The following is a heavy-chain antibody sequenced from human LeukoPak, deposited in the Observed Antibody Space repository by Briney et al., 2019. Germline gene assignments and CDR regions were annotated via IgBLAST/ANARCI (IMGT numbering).Heavy chain of an antibody. J-gene: IGHJ4*02. Sequence: PGRSLRLSCAPSGFTFSSYAMHGVRQAPGKGLERVAVISYDGSNKYYADSVKGRFTISRDNSKNTLYLQMNSLRAEDTAVYYCARSYSSGWYYFDYWGQGTLVTVSS. CDR2: ISYDGSNK. V-gene: IGHV3-30*04. CDR1: GFTFSSYA. CDR3: ARSYSSGWYYFDY. D-gene: IGHD6-19*01.